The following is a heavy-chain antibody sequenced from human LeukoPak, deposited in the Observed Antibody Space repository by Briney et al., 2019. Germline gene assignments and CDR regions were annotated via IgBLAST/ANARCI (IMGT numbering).Heavy chain of an antibody. CDR3: ARTSYDNIYYFDY. CDR1: GGSISSYY. Sequence: SETLSLTCTVSGGSISSYYWSWIRQPPGKGLEWIGFFYYSGGTNYHPSLKSRVTISVDTSKNQFSLKLSSVTAADTAVYYCARTSYDNIYYFDYWGQGTLVTVSS. J-gene: IGHJ4*02. CDR2: FYYSGGT. V-gene: IGHV4-59*08. D-gene: IGHD3-22*01.